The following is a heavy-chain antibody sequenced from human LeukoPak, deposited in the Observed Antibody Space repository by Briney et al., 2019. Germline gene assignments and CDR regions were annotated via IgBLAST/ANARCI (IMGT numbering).Heavy chain of an antibody. CDR3: ARDPGPPYYYGSGSYFR. V-gene: IGHV3-7*01. J-gene: IGHJ4*02. CDR2: IKQDGSEK. Sequence: PGGSLRLSCAVSGFTFSSYWMSWVRQAPGKGLEWVANIKQDGSEKYYVDSVKGRFTISRDNAKNSLYLQMNSLRAEDRAVYYCARDPGPPYYYGSGSYFRWGQGTLVTVSS. D-gene: IGHD3-10*01. CDR1: GFTFSSYW.